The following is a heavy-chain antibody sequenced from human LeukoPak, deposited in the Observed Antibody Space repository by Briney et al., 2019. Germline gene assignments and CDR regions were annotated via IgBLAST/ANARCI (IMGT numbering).Heavy chain of an antibody. D-gene: IGHD6-13*01. CDR3: ARSAAGRSYYYYYYMDV. J-gene: IGHJ6*03. CDR1: GFTFSSYW. CDR2: IKQDGSEK. Sequence: PGGSLRLSCAASGFTFSSYWMSWVRQAPGKGLEWVANIKQDGSEKYYADSVKGRFTISRDNAKNSLYLQMNSLRAEDTAVYYCARSAAGRSYYYYYYMDVWGKGTTVTVSS. V-gene: IGHV3-7*01.